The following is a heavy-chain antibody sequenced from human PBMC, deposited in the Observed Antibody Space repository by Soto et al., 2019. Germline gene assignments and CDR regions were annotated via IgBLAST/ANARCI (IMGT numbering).Heavy chain of an antibody. Sequence: PSETLSLTCTVSGGSISSYYWSWIRQPPGKGLEWIGYIYYSGSTNYNPSLKSRVTISVDTSKNQFSLKLSSVTAADTAVYYCARDLAGYTSSWYNNWFDPWGQGTLVPVSS. CDR2: IYYSGST. CDR3: ARDLAGYTSSWYNNWFDP. V-gene: IGHV4-59*01. J-gene: IGHJ5*02. D-gene: IGHD6-13*01. CDR1: GGSISSYY.